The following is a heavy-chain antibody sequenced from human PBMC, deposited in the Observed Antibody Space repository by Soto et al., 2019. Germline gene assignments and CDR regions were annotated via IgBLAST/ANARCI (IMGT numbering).Heavy chain of an antibody. CDR2: IYSGGST. CDR1: GFTVSSNY. V-gene: IGHV3-53*04. CDR3: ARSPTRYKYYYYYYGMDV. Sequence: EVQLVESGGGLVQPGGSLRLSCAASGFTVSSNYMSWVRQAPGKGLEWVSVIYSGGSTYYADSVKGRFTISRHNSKNTLYLQMNSLRAEDTAVYYCARSPTRYKYYYYYYGMDVWVQGTTVTVSS. J-gene: IGHJ6*02. D-gene: IGHD5-18*01.